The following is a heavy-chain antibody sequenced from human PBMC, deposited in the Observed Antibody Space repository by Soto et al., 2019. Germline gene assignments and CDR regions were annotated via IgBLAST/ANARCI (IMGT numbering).Heavy chain of an antibody. J-gene: IGHJ4*02. CDR3: ARSARDYYEF. V-gene: IGHV4-59*01. CDR1: GGSINNYY. Sequence: SETLSLTCTVSGGSINNYYWSWIRQPPGKGLEWIGYIYYSGSTNYSPSLKSRVTISVDTSKHQFSLKLTSVTAADTAVYYCARSARDYYEFWGQGTLVTVSS. CDR2: IYYSGST.